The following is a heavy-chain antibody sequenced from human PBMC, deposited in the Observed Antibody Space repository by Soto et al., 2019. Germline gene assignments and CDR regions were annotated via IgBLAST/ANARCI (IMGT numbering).Heavy chain of an antibody. CDR3: ARDPSYYGMDV. J-gene: IGHJ6*02. CDR2: IKDGNGNT. Sequence: QVQLVQSGAEEKKPGASVKVSCKASGYTFTSYAMHWVRQAPGKRLEGMGRIKDGNGNTKYSQKFQGRVTINRETSASTAYMELSSLRSEDTAVYYCARDPSYYGMDVWGQGTTVSVSS. V-gene: IGHV1-3*05. CDR1: GYTFTSYA.